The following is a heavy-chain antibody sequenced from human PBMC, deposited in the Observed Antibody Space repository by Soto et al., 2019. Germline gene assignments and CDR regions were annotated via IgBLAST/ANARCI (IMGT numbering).Heavy chain of an antibody. CDR2: IRSKAYGGTT. CDR1: GFTFGDYA. D-gene: IGHD3-10*01. J-gene: IGHJ3*02. CDR3: TRDSYYGSGSYYKSAFDI. Sequence: GGSLRLSCTASGFTFGDYAMSWFRQAPGKGLEWVGFIRSKAYGGTTEYAASVKGRFTISRDDSKSIAYLQMNSLKPEDTAVYYCTRDSYYGSGSYYKSAFDIWGQGTMVTVSS. V-gene: IGHV3-49*03.